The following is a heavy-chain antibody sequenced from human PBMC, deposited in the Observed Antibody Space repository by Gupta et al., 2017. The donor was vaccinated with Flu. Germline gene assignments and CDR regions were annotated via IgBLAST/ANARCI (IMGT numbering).Heavy chain of an antibody. CDR3: ARLSGYCSSTSCYLSYYGMDV. CDR2: IYPGDSDT. D-gene: IGHD2-2*01. Sequence: GWVRQMPGKGLEWMGIIYPGDSDTRYSPSFQGQVTISADKSISTAYLQWSSLKASDTAMYYCARLSGYCSSTSCYLSYYGMDVWGQGTTVTVSS. V-gene: IGHV5-51*01. J-gene: IGHJ6*02.